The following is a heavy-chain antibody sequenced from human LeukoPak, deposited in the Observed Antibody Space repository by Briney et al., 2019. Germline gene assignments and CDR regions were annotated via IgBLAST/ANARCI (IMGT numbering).Heavy chain of an antibody. Sequence: GGSLRLSCAASGFTFSSYSMNWVRQAPGKGLEWVSSISSSSSYIYYADSVKGRFTISRDNAKNSLYLQMNSLRAEDTAVYYCARGRRFLEWLLYPPNFDYWGQGTLVTVSS. CDR2: ISSSSSYI. D-gene: IGHD3-3*01. CDR3: ARGRRFLEWLLYPPNFDY. V-gene: IGHV3-21*01. J-gene: IGHJ4*02. CDR1: GFTFSSYS.